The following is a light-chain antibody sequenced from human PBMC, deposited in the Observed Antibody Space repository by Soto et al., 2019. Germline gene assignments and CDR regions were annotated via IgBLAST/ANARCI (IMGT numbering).Light chain of an antibody. CDR3: SSYTRSSTSVV. V-gene: IGLV2-14*02. CDR1: SSDVGTYNL. J-gene: IGLJ2*01. Sequence: QSVLTQPPSVSGAPGQRVTISCTGTSSDVGTYNLVSWHQHHPGKAPKLIIYEVSNRPSGVSNRFSGSKSGNTASLTISGLQAEDEADYYCSSYTRSSTSVVFGGGTKLTVL. CDR2: EVS.